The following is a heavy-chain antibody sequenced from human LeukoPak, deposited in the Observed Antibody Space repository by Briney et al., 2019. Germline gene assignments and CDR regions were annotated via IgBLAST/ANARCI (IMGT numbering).Heavy chain of an antibody. CDR2: ISGSGGST. V-gene: IGHV3-23*01. CDR3: ARTYCGGACYPLPTNPFDY. CDR1: GFTFSSYA. J-gene: IGHJ4*02. Sequence: GGSLRLSCAASGFTFSSYAMSWVRQAPGKGLEWVSAISGSGGSTYYADSVKGRFTIPRDNSKNTLYLQMNSLRAEDTAVYYCARTYCGGACYPLPTNPFDYWGQGTLVTVSS. D-gene: IGHD2-21*01.